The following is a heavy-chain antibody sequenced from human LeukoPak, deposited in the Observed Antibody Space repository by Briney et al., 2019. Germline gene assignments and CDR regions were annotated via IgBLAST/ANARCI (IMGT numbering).Heavy chain of an antibody. Sequence: SETLSLTCTVSGGSISSYYWSWIRQPPGRGLEWIGYIYYSGSNNYIPSLKSRVTISVDTSKNQFSLKLSPVTAADTAVYYCARGGQTRVSNRFDPWGQATLVTVSS. CDR1: GGSISSYY. CDR2: IYYSGSN. CDR3: ARGGQTRVSNRFDP. V-gene: IGHV4-59*01. J-gene: IGHJ5*02.